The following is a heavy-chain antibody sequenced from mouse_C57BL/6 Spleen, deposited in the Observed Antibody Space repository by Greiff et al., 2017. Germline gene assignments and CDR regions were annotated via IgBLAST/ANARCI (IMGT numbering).Heavy chain of an antibody. D-gene: IGHD1-1*01. J-gene: IGHJ2*01. CDR2: IYPGNSDT. CDR3: ASAYYGSSHGDY. V-gene: IGHV1-5*01. CDR1: GYTFTSYW. Sequence: EVQLQESGTVLARPGASVKMSCKTSGYTFTSYWMHWVKQRPGQGLEWIGAIYPGNSDTSYNQKFKGKAKLTAVTSASTAYMELSSLTNEVSAVYYCASAYYGSSHGDYWGQGTTLTVSS.